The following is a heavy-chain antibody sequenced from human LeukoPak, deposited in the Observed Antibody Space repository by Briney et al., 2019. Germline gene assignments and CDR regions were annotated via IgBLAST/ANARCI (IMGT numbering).Heavy chain of an antibody. V-gene: IGHV4-59*11. CDR2: IYYSGRT. CDR1: GGSISSHY. Sequence: PSETLSLTCTVSGGSISSHYWSWIRQPAGKGLEWIGYIYYSGRTNYNPSLKSRVTISVDTSKNQFSLKLSSVTAADTAVYYCATSNYDFWSGYRYMDVWGKGTTVTVSS. D-gene: IGHD3-3*01. J-gene: IGHJ6*03. CDR3: ATSNYDFWSGYRYMDV.